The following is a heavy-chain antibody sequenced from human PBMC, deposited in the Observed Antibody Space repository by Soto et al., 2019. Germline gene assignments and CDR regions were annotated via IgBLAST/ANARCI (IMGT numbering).Heavy chain of an antibody. CDR2: IDGVGAGT. Sequence: EVQLVQSGGGSVQPGGSLRLACAASGFTFTNYWMHWVRQVPGKGLVWVSRIDGVGAGTSYSDSVRGRFTISRDNAENMLYLQMNSLRAEDTAVYYCITVFEYWGQGTLVTVPS. J-gene: IGHJ4*02. D-gene: IGHD1-20*01. CDR1: GFTFTNYW. CDR3: ITVFEY. V-gene: IGHV3-74*01.